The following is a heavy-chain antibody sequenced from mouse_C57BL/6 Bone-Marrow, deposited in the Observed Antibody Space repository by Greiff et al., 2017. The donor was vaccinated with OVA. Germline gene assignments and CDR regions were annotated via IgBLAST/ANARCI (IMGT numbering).Heavy chain of an antibody. V-gene: IGHV1-64*01. J-gene: IGHJ2*01. Sequence: QVQLQQPGAELVKPGASVKLSCKASGYTFTSYWMHWVKQRPGQGLEWIGMIHPNSGSTNYNEKFKSKATLTVDKSSSTAYMQLSSLTSEDSAVYYCATPLTTVVATDFDYWGQGTTLTVSS. CDR1: GYTFTSYW. CDR2: IHPNSGST. D-gene: IGHD1-1*01. CDR3: ATPLTTVVATDFDY.